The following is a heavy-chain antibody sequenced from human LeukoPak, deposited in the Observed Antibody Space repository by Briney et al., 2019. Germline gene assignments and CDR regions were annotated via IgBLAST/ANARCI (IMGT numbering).Heavy chain of an antibody. D-gene: IGHD6-13*01. J-gene: IGHJ3*02. CDR3: ARVRAAAGTGAFDI. Sequence: GGSLRLSCAASGFTFSSYAMHWVRQAPGKGLEWVAVISYDGSNKYYADSVKGRFTISRDNSKNTLYLQMNSLRAEDTAVYYCARVRAAAGTGAFDIWGQGTMVTVSS. CDR1: GFTFSSYA. V-gene: IGHV3-30-3*01. CDR2: ISYDGSNK.